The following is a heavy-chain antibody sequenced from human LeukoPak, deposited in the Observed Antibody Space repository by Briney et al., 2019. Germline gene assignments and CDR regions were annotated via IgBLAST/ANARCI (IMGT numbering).Heavy chain of an antibody. CDR3: ARFCSSTSCSHNALDI. CDR1: GFSFATSG. J-gene: IGHJ3*02. CDR2: VWYDGTNK. Sequence: GRSLRLSCAPSGFSFATSGMHWVRQTPGKGLEWVAVVWYDGTNKHYADSVRGRFTISRDNSKNTLYLQMYSLRIEDTAVYYCARFCSSTSCSHNALDIWGQGTLVTVSS. D-gene: IGHD2-2*01. V-gene: IGHV3-33*01.